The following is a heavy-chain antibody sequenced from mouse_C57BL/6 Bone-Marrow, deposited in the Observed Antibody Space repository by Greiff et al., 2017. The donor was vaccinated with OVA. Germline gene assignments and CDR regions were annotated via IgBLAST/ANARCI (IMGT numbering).Heavy chain of an antibody. V-gene: IGHV1-5*01. CDR2: IYPGNSDT. J-gene: IGHJ4*01. D-gene: IGHD1-1*01. Sequence: VHVKQSGTVLARPGASVKMSCKTSGYTFTSYWMHWVKQRPGQGLEWIGAIYPGNSDTSYNQKFKGKAKLTAVPSASTAYLELSSLTTEDSAVYNCTRAGYYGSSYEGDAMDYWGQGTSVTVSA. CDR3: TRAGYYGSSYEGDAMDY. CDR1: GYTFTSYW.